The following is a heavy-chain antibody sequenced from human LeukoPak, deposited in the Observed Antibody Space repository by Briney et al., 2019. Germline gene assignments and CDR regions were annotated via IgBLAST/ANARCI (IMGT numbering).Heavy chain of an antibody. V-gene: IGHV3-23*01. J-gene: IGHJ4*02. Sequence: GGSLRLSCAASRFTFSSYAMSWVRQAPGKGLEWVSAISGSGGSTYYADSVKGRFTISRDNSKNTLYLQMNGLRAEDTAVYYCAKSPGWGYCSSTSCYLYFDFWGQGTLVTVSS. CDR3: AKSPGWGYCSSTSCYLYFDF. D-gene: IGHD2-2*01. CDR1: RFTFSSYA. CDR2: ISGSGGST.